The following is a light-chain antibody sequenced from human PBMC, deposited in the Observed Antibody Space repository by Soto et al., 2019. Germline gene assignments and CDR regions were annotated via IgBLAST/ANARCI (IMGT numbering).Light chain of an antibody. J-gene: IGKJ1*01. CDR2: GAS. V-gene: IGKV3-20*01. CDR1: QSISSNY. Sequence: EIVLTQSPGTLSVSPGERATLSCRASQSISSNYLAWYQQKPGQAPSLLIYGASSRATGIPDGFSGSGSGTDFTLTISRLEPEDSAIYYCQQYGSWTFGQGTKVEIK. CDR3: QQYGSWT.